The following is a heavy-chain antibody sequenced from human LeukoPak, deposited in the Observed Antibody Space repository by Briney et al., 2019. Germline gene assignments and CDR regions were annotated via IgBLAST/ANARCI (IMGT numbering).Heavy chain of an antibody. D-gene: IGHD3-10*01. CDR1: GFTFDDYG. J-gene: IGHJ4*02. CDR3: AKFPGSYPRYFDY. CDR2: INWNGGST. V-gene: IGHV3-20*04. Sequence: RPGGSLRLSCAASGFTFDDYGMSWVRQAPGKGLEWVSGINWNGGSTGYADSVKGRFTISRDNSKNTLYLQMNSLRAEDTAVYYCAKFPGSYPRYFDYWGQGTLVTVSS.